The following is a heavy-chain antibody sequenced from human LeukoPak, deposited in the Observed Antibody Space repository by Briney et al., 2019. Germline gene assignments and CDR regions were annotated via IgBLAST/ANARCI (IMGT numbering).Heavy chain of an antibody. D-gene: IGHD5-12*01. CDR2: IYTSGST. CDR3: ARGGISGYGY. J-gene: IGHJ4*02. Sequence: SETLSLTCTVSGGSISSYYWSWTRQPPGKGLEWIGYIYTSGSTNYNPSLKSRVTISVDTSKNQFSLKLSSVTAADTAVYYCARGGISGYGYWGQGTLVTVSS. CDR1: GGSISSYY. V-gene: IGHV4-4*09.